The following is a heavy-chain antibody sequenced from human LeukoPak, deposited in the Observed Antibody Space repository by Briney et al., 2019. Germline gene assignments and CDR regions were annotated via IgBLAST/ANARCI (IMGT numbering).Heavy chain of an antibody. Sequence: SETLSLTCAVSGGSIGASINSPNWWSWVRQPPGKGLEWIGEIFHSGSTNYNPSLKSRVTMSVDKSKNQYSLNLTSVSAADTAVYFCARAPRAYCSTTGSCFQDYWGQGTLVTVSS. V-gene: IGHV4-4*02. J-gene: IGHJ4*02. CDR2: IFHSGST. D-gene: IGHD2-2*01. CDR3: ARAPRAYCSTTGSCFQDY. CDR1: GGSIGASINSPNW.